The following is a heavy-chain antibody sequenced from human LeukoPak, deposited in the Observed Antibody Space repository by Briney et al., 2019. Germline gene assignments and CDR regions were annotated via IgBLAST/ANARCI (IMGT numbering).Heavy chain of an antibody. CDR1: GFTFSSYA. V-gene: IGHV3-23*01. CDR3: AKVARAGLLWFGEEAN. J-gene: IGHJ4*02. D-gene: IGHD3-10*01. Sequence: PRGSLRLSCAASGFTFSSYAMSWVRQAPGKGLEWVSAISGSGGSTYYADSVKGRFTISRDNSKNTLYLQMNSLRAEDTAVYYCAKVARAGLLWFGEEANWGQGTLVTVSS. CDR2: ISGSGGST.